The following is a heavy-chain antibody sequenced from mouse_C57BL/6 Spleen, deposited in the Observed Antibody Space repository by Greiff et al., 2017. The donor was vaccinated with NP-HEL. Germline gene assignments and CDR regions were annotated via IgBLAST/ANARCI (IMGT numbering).Heavy chain of an antibody. Sequence: QVQLQQPGAELVRPGSSVKLSCKASGYTFTSYWMDWVKQRPGQGLEWIGNIYPSDSETHYNQKFKDKATLTVDKSSSTAYMQLSSLTSEDSAVYYCARGDYYGSSYYFDYWGQGTTLTVSS. CDR3: ARGDYYGSSYYFDY. V-gene: IGHV1-61*01. D-gene: IGHD1-1*01. CDR2: IYPSDSET. CDR1: GYTFTSYW. J-gene: IGHJ2*01.